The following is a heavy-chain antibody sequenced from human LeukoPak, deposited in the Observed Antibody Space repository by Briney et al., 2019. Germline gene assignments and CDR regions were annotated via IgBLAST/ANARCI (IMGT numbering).Heavy chain of an antibody. CDR1: GFTFNAYG. CDR2: ISSSSSYI. D-gene: IGHD3-3*01. J-gene: IGHJ2*01. V-gene: IGHV3-21*01. Sequence: GGSLRLSCAVSGFTFNAYGMHWVRQAPGKGLEWVSSISSSSSYIYYADSVKGRFIISRDNAKNSLYLQMNSLRAEDTAVYYCARDHGADFWSGYYLYWYFDLWGRGTLVTVSS. CDR3: ARDHGADFWSGYYLYWYFDL.